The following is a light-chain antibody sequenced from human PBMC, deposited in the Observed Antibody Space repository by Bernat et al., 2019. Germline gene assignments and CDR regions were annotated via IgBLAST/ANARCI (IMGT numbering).Light chain of an antibody. V-gene: IGLV3-1*01. CDR1: QLGYKF. CDR2: QSF. CDR3: QAWDSNTAV. J-gene: IGLJ2*01. Sequence: SYELTQPPSLSVSPGQTANISCSGDQLGYKFSSWYQQRPGQSPVLVIYQSFKRPSGITERFSGSSSGNTATLTISGTQAKDEAEYFCQAWDSNTAVFGGGTKLTVL.